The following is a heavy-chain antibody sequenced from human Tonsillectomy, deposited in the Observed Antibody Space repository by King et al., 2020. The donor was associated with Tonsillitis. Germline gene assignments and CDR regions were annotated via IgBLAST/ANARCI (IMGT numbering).Heavy chain of an antibody. Sequence: VQLVESGGGVVQPGRSLTLSCAASGFTFSSSAMHWVRQAPGKGLEWVAVISYDGINNHFADSVKGRFTISRDNSKNTLYLQLNSLIVEETAVYYCAGGRVGSYSYGSYYHGMDVWGQGTTVTVSS. CDR2: ISYDGINN. V-gene: IGHV3-30-3*01. J-gene: IGHJ6*02. D-gene: IGHD5-18*01. CDR3: AGGRVGSYSYGSYYHGMDV. CDR1: GFTFSSSA.